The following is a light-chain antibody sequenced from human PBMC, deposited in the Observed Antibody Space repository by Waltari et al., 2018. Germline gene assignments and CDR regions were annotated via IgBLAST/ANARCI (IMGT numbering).Light chain of an antibody. CDR1: QSLLDSNGNDY. J-gene: IGKJ2*01. CDR2: LGS. Sequence: IVMTQSPLSLPVTPGEPASISCRSSQSLLDSNGNDYLDWYLQRPGQAPQLLFYLGSDRASGVPDRFNGSGSGSNFTLTISRVEAADVGVYYCMQALQTPRTFGQGTKLEIK. V-gene: IGKV2-28*01. CDR3: MQALQTPRT.